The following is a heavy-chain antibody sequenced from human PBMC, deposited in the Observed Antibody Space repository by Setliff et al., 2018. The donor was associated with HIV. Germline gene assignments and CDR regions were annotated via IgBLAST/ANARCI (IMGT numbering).Heavy chain of an antibody. CDR2: IIPIFNTG. Sequence: VASVKVSCKASGGIFINSAFNWVRQAPGQGLEWMGSIIPIFNTGNYAQKFQGRVTITTDESTSTAYMELSSLRSEDTAVYYCARYSSPNNWFDPWGQGTLDTVSS. V-gene: IGHV1-69*05. D-gene: IGHD6-13*01. J-gene: IGHJ5*02. CDR1: GGIFINSA. CDR3: ARYSSPNNWFDP.